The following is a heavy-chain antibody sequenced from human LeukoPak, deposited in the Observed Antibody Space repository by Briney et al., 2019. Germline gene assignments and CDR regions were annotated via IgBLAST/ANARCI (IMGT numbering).Heavy chain of an antibody. CDR2: INHRGHP. V-gene: IGHV4-34*01. Sequence: PSETLSLTCAGYGGSFTGYHWNWIRQSPQRGLEWIGEINHRGHPHYNPSLESRLTISVDTSKNQFSLTLRSVTGADTAVYYCARDPTTVVSVPYYFDFWGQGTPVTVSS. D-gene: IGHD3-22*01. CDR3: ARDPTTVVSVPYYFDF. J-gene: IGHJ4*02. CDR1: GGSFTGYH.